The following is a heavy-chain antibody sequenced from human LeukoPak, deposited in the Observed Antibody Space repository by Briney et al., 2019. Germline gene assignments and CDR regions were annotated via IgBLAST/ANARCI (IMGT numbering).Heavy chain of an antibody. V-gene: IGHV3-74*01. CDR1: GFTFSSYW. CDR3: VTLYPFRYSSISEY. D-gene: IGHD6-13*01. Sequence: PGGSLRLSCASSGFTFSSYWMHWVRQAPGKGLVWVSRINSDGSSTSYADSEKGRFTISRDNAKTTIYLHMNSLSAEATAVYYYVTLYPFRYSSISEYCGQGPVVTVSS. J-gene: IGHJ4*02. CDR2: INSDGSST.